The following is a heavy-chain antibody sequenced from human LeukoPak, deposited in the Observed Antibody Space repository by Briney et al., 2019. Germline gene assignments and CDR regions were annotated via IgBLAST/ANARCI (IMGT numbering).Heavy chain of an antibody. J-gene: IGHJ4*02. CDR1: GYSFTTYG. CDR3: ARWYSSSWYHFDY. V-gene: IGHV1-18*01. Sequence: ASVKVSCKASGYSFTTYGISWVRQAPGQGLEWMGWNSAYNDNANYAQKVQGRVTMTTDTSTSTAYMELRSLRSDDTAIYYCARWYSSSWYHFDYWGQGTLVTVSS. D-gene: IGHD6-13*01. CDR2: NSAYNDNA.